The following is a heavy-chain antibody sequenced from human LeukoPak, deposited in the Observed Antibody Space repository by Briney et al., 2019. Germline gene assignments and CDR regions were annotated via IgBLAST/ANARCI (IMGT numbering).Heavy chain of an antibody. Sequence: PSETLSLTCDVSGGSVRSYWWGWVRLPAGKGLEWLGRIYSTGSTRFNPSLKSRLTLSIDTSTNQFSLKLTSVTAADTAVYFCARQGYTVSYYFLDYWSQGTLVTVSS. J-gene: IGHJ4*02. D-gene: IGHD1-26*01. V-gene: IGHV4-4*07. CDR2: IYSTGST. CDR1: GGSVRSYW. CDR3: ARQGYTVSYYFLDY.